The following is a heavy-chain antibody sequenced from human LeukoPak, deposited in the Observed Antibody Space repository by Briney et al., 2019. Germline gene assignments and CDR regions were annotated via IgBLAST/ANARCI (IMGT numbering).Heavy chain of an antibody. V-gene: IGHV3-21*01. CDR2: ISSSSSYI. J-gene: IGHJ6*03. D-gene: IGHD6-19*01. CDR1: GFTFSSYS. Sequence: GGSLRLSCAASGFTFSSYSMNWVRQAPGKGLEWVSSISSSSSYIYYADSVKGRFTISRDNAKNSLYLQMNSLRAEDTAVYYCARDHGSGWYRPYYYYYMDVWGKGTTVTVSS. CDR3: ARDHGSGWYRPYYYYYMDV.